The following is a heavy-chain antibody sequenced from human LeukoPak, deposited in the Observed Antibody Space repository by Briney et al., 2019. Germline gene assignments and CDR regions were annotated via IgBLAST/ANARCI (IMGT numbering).Heavy chain of an antibody. J-gene: IGHJ1*01. Sequence: PSETLSLTCTVSGGSISRYYWSWIRQPPREGLEWVGYIYYSGSTNYNPSLKSRVTISVDTSKNQFSRTRSSVTAADTAVYYCAITGLAEGTTEYVQHWGQGTLVTVSS. CDR2: IYYSGST. V-gene: IGHV4-59*08. D-gene: IGHD1-14*01. CDR3: AITGLAEGTTEYVQH. CDR1: GGSISRYY.